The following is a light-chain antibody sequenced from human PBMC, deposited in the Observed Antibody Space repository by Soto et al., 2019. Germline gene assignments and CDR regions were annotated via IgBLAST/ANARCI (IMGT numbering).Light chain of an antibody. V-gene: IGKV1-16*01. CDR1: QGISYH. J-gene: IGKJ1*01. Sequence: DLQMTQSPSSLSASVGYRVTITCRASQGISYHVSWYQQKPGKAPKLLIYDASILESGVPSRFSGYGSGTEFTLTIRSLQPDDFATYYCQQYNSYPWTFGQGTTGDIK. CDR3: QQYNSYPWT. CDR2: DAS.